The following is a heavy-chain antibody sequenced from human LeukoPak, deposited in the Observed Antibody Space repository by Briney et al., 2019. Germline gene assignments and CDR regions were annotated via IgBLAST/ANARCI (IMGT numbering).Heavy chain of an antibody. J-gene: IGHJ4*02. D-gene: IGHD5-24*01. V-gene: IGHV1-18*01. Sequence: ASVKVSCKASGYTFTGYGISWVRQAPGQGLEWMGWIGAYNGNTNYAQKLQGRVTMTTDTSTSTAYMELRSLRSDDTAVYYCARAGGDGYSKLPFDYWGQGTLVTVSS. CDR1: GYTFTGYG. CDR2: IGAYNGNT. CDR3: ARAGGDGYSKLPFDY.